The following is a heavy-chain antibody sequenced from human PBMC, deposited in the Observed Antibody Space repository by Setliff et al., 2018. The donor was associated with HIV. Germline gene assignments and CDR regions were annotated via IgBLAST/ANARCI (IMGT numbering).Heavy chain of an antibody. CDR2: IYTSRGT. V-gene: IGHV4-4*09. Sequence: PSETLSLTCTVSGGSISGYLWNWLRQTPGKGLEWIGYIYTSRGTNYNHPLRTRVIISVDTSNQFSLKLSSVTAADAAVYYCARSPSYRSSWEYYFDYWGQGILVTVSS. D-gene: IGHD6-13*01. CDR1: GGSISGYL. J-gene: IGHJ4*02. CDR3: ARSPSYRSSWEYYFDY.